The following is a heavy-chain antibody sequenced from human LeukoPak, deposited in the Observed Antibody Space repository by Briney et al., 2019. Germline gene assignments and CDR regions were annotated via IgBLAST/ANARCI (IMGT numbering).Heavy chain of an antibody. D-gene: IGHD3-22*01. CDR2: IIPIFGTA. V-gene: IGHV1-69*13. J-gene: IGHJ4*02. CDR3: AREDYYDSKAPNDY. Sequence: EASVKVSCKASGGTFSSYAISWVRQAPGQGLEWMGGIIPIFGTANYAQKFQGRVTITADESTSTAYMELSSLRSEDTAVYYCAREDYYDSKAPNDYWGQGTLVTVSS. CDR1: GGTFSSYA.